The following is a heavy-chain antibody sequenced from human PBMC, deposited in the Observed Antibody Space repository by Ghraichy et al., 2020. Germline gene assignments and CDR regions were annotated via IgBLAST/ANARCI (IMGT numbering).Heavy chain of an antibody. CDR2: IYYSGST. CDR3: ARYCSGGSCYRTRNY. CDR1: GGSISSSSYY. Sequence: SETLSLTCTVSGGSISSSSYYWGWIRQPPGKGLEWIGSIYYSGSTYYNPSLKSRVTISVDTSKNQFSLKLSSVTAADTTVYYCARYCSGGSCYRTRNYWGQGTLVTVSS. D-gene: IGHD2-15*01. V-gene: IGHV4-39*07. J-gene: IGHJ4*02.